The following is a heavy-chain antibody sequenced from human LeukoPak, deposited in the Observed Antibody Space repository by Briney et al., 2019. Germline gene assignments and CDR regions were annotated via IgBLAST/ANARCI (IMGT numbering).Heavy chain of an antibody. Sequence: GGSLRLSCAASGFTVSTNYMSWVRQAPGKGVEWVSVIYSGGSTYYADSVKGRFTISRDNSKNTLYLQMNSLRAEDTAVYYCARVGYSSGWLRDWGQGTLVTVSA. CDR3: ARVGYSSGWLRD. CDR1: GFTVSTNY. V-gene: IGHV3-53*01. CDR2: IYSGGST. J-gene: IGHJ4*02. D-gene: IGHD6-19*01.